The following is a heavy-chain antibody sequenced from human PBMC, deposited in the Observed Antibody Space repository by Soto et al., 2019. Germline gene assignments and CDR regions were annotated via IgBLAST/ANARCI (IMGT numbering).Heavy chain of an antibody. CDR1: GGSISSSNW. CDR2: IYHSGST. Sequence: SETLSLTCAVSGGSISSSNWWSWVRQPPGKGLEWIGEIYHSGSTNYNPSLKSRVTISVDKSKNQFSLKLSSVTAADTAVYYCARVFTTVVTPFFDYWGQGTLVTGLL. V-gene: IGHV4-4*02. CDR3: ARVFTTVVTPFFDY. J-gene: IGHJ4*02. D-gene: IGHD4-17*01.